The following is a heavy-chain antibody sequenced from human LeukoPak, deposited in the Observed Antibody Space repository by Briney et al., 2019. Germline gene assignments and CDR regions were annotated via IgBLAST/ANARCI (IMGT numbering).Heavy chain of an antibody. CDR1: GFTVSSNY. CDR3: AKESHEYYCYGMDV. J-gene: IGHJ6*02. V-gene: IGHV3-53*05. CDR2: ISSGSITYYADST. Sequence: GGSLRLSCAASGFTVSSNYMSWVRQAPGKGLEWVSAISSGSITYYADSTYYADSVKGRFTISRDNSKNTLYLQMNSLRPEDTAVYYCAKESHEYYCYGMDVWGQGTTVTVSS.